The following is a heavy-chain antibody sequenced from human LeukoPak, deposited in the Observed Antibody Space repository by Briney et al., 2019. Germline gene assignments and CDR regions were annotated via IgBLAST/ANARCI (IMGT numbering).Heavy chain of an antibody. J-gene: IGHJ5*02. Sequence: GGSLRLSCAASGFTFSSYAMSWVRQAPGKGLEWVSAISGSGGSTYYADSVKGRFTISRVNSKNTLYLQMNSLRAEDTAVYYCAKDGSSSWFRYWFDPWGQGTLVTVSS. CDR3: AKDGSSSWFRYWFDP. CDR1: GFTFSSYA. D-gene: IGHD6-13*01. CDR2: ISGSGGST. V-gene: IGHV3-23*01.